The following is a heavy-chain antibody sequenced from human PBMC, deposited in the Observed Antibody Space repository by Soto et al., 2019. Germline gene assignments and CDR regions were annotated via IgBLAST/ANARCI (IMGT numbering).Heavy chain of an antibody. CDR2: VNHSGST. CDR3: ARKYLPYYGSGSPYGMDV. D-gene: IGHD3-10*01. V-gene: IGHV4-34*01. Sequence: QVQLQQWGAGLLKPSETLSLTCGVYGGSFSGYYWSWIRQPPGKGLEWIGEVNHSGSTNYNPSLKIRFTISVDTSKNQFSLKLSSVTAADTALYYCARKYLPYYGSGSPYGMDVWGQGTTVTVSS. J-gene: IGHJ6*02. CDR1: GGSFSGYY.